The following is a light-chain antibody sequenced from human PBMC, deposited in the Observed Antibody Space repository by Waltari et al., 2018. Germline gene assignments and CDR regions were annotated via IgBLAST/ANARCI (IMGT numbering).Light chain of an antibody. CDR3: AAWDDSLNGWV. V-gene: IGLV1-44*01. CDR1: SSNIGGNS. CDR2: RND. Sequence: QSALTQAPSASGTPGQTVTISCSGSSSNIGGNSVAWHQQPPGMAPTLLIHRNDQRPTDVPDRFSGSKSGTSASLAISGLRSEDEASYHCAAWDDSLNGWVFGGGTKLTVL. J-gene: IGLJ3*02.